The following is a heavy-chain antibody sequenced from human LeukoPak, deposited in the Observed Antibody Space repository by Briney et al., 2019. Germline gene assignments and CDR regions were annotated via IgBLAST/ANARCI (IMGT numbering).Heavy chain of an antibody. J-gene: IGHJ4*02. CDR1: GGSISTYY. CDR2: IYYSGST. D-gene: IGHD6-13*01. V-gene: IGHV4-59*01. CDR3: AREADIAAAGGYFDY. Sequence: SETLSLTCTVSGGSISTYYWSWIRQPPGKGLEWIGYIYYSGSTNYNPSLKSRVTMSVDTSKNQFSLKLNSVTAADTAVYYCAREADIAAAGGYFDYWGQGTLVTVSS.